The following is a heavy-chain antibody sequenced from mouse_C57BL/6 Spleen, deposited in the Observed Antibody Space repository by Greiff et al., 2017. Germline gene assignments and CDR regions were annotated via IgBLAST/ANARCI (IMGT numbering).Heavy chain of an antibody. J-gene: IGHJ2*01. CDR2: IYPGGGYT. CDR3: GRRGENPYYFDY. Sequence: QVQLQQSGAELVRPGTSVKMSCKASGYTFTNYWIGWAKQRPGHGLEWIGDIYPGGGYTNYNEKFKGRATLSADKSSSTAYMQFSSLTSEDSDNCYWGRRGENPYYFDYWGQGTTLTVSS. CDR1: GYTFTNYW. V-gene: IGHV1-63*01.